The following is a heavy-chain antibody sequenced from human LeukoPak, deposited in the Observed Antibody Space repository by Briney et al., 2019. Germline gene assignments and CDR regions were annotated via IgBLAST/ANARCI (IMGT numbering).Heavy chain of an antibody. CDR3: AGSGYRYGYY. CDR2: IIPIFGTA. Sequence: GASVEVSCKASGGTFSSYAISWVRQAPGQGLEWMGGIIPIFGTANYAQQFQGRVTITADESTSTAYMELSSLRSEDTAVYYCAGSGYRYGYYWGQGTLVTVSS. CDR1: GGTFSSYA. D-gene: IGHD5-18*01. V-gene: IGHV1-69*13. J-gene: IGHJ4*02.